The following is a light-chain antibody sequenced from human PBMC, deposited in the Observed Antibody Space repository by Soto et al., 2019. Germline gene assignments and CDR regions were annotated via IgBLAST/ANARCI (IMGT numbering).Light chain of an antibody. CDR3: QLSDSSLT. J-gene: IGKJ5*01. Sequence: DIQMTQSRSSLSASVGRRLAITCRASHNINTYLNWYQQRPGKAPRLLIYAASSVQGGVPSRFSGSASGTDSTLTISSLKPEDFATYYCQLSDSSLTFGQGTRLEIK. CDR1: HNINTY. V-gene: IGKV1-39*01. CDR2: AAS.